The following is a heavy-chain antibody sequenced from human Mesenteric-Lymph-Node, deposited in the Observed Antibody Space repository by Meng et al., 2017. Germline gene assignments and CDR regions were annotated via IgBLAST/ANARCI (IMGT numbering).Heavy chain of an antibody. V-gene: IGHV1-46*01. CDR3: ATGTIPVSPTYYYYYYGMDV. Sequence: ASVKVSCKASGYTFTSYGISWVRQAPGQGLEWVGIINPSGGSTSYAQKFQGRVTMTRDTSTSTVYMELSSLRSEDTAVYYCATGTIPVSPTYYYYYYGMDVWGQGTTVTVSS. D-gene: IGHD1-1*01. CDR2: INPSGGST. CDR1: GYTFTSYG. J-gene: IGHJ6*02.